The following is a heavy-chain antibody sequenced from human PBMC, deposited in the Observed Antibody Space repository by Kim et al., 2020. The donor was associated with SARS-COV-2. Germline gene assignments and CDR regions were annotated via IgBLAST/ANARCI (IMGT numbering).Heavy chain of an antibody. CDR3: AKDMGNPYYYYYGMDV. J-gene: IGHJ6*02. V-gene: IGHV3-9*01. Sequence: SVKGRFTISRDNDKNSLYLQMNSLRAEDTALYYCAKDMGNPYYYYYGMDVWGQGTTVTVSS.